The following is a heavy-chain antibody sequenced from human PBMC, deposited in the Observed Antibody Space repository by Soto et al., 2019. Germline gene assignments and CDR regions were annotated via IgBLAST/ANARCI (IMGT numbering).Heavy chain of an antibody. CDR1: GYAFSNND. CDR2: MNPNSGNG. V-gene: IGHV1-8*01. CDR3: ARMATSGPLNWFDP. Sequence: ASVKVSCKASGYAFSNNDISGVRQSTGQGLEWMGWMNPNSGNGGYAQKFQGRVTMTRDTSTSTAYMELSSLASDDTAIYSCARMATSGPLNWFDPWGQGTLVTVSA. J-gene: IGHJ5*02.